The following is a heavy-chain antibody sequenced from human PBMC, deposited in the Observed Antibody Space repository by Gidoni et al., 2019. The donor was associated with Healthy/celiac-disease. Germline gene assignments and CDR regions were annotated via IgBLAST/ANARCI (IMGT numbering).Heavy chain of an antibody. V-gene: IGHV4-59*09. Sequence: KSRVTISVDTSKNQFSLKLSSVTAADTAVYYCARGLIVHGDYYYYGMDVWGQGTTVTVSS. J-gene: IGHJ6*02. D-gene: IGHD2-8*01. CDR3: ARGLIVHGDYYYYGMDV.